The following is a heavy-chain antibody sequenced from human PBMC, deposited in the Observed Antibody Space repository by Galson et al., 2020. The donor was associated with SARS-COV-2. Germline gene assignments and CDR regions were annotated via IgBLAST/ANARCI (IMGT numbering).Heavy chain of an antibody. CDR3: AKGGTYYYPPND. CDR2: ISGSGGST. D-gene: IGHD3-22*01. CDR1: GFTFSSYA. Sequence: GESLKISCAASGFTFSSYAMSWVRQAPGKGLEWVSAISGSGGSTYYADSVKGRFTISRDNSKNTLYLQMNSLRAEDTAVYYCAKGGTYYYPPNDWGQGTLVTVSS. V-gene: IGHV3-23*01. J-gene: IGHJ4*02.